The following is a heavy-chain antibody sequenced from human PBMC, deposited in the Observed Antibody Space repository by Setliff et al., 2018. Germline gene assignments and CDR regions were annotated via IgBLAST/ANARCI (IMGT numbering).Heavy chain of an antibody. CDR2: IYTSGTT. D-gene: IGHD2-21*01. CDR1: GASISSGSYY. V-gene: IGHV4-61*02. J-gene: IGHJ6*02. Sequence: NPSETLSLTCTVSGASISSGSYYWSWIRQPAGKGLEWLGRIYTSGTTNYSPSFKSRVTISADTSKNQISLKLSSVTAADTAVYYCAKGYVVIQFVTNVHNHYGMDVWGQGTTVTVSS. CDR3: AKGYVVIQFVTNVHNHYGMDV.